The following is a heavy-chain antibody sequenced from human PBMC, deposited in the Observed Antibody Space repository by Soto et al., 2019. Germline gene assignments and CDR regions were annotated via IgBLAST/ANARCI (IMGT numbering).Heavy chain of an antibody. CDR2: ISYDGSNK. D-gene: IGHD2-2*01. V-gene: IGHV3-30*18. Sequence: RRLSCAASGFTFSSYGMHWVRQAPGKGLEWVAVISYDGSNKYYADSVKGRFTISRDNSKNTLYLQMNSLRAEDTAVYYCAKDLRYCSSTSCYYYYYGMDVCGQGTTVTVSS. J-gene: IGHJ6*02. CDR1: GFTFSSYG. CDR3: AKDLRYCSSTSCYYYYYGMDV.